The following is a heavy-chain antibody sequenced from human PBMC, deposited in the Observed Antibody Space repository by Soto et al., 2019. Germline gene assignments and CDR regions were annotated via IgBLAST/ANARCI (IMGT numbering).Heavy chain of an antibody. CDR2: IYHSGST. V-gene: IGHV4-38-2*01. D-gene: IGHD3-3*01. CDR1: GYSISSTYY. J-gene: IGHJ4*02. CDR3: ASGLEFLGNDY. Sequence: PSETLSLTCAVSGYSISSTYYWGWIRLPPGKGLQWIGSIYHSGSTYYNPSLKSRVTISMDMSTNQFSLKLTSVTAADTAVYYCASGLEFLGNDYWGQGTLVTVSS.